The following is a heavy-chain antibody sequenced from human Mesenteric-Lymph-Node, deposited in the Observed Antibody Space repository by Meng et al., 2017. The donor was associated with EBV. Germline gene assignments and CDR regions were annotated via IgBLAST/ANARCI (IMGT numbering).Heavy chain of an antibody. CDR3: VRRVVVMKEEELDH. J-gene: IGHJ4*02. V-gene: IGHV4-4*02. Sequence: QEVRQGLVNPSGTLSLTADVSGGSITSSNWWSWFRQPPGKGLEWIGEIFHSGSAKYNPSLKSRVTISVDKSKNHFSLRLSSVTAADTAVYYCVRRVVVMKEEELDHWGQGTLVTVSS. CDR2: IFHSGSA. CDR1: GGSITSSNW. D-gene: IGHD3-22*01.